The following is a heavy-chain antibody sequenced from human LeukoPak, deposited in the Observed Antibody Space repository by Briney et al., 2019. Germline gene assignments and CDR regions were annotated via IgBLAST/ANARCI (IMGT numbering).Heavy chain of an antibody. Sequence: ASVKVSCKASGYTFISNGISLVRQAPGQGLEWMGWISAYNGNTNYAQKFQGRVTMTTDTSTSTAYMELRSLRSDDTAVYYCARHKPYGSGSFDTFDIWGQGTMVTVSS. CDR2: ISAYNGNT. CDR1: GYTFISNG. CDR3: ARHKPYGSGSFDTFDI. J-gene: IGHJ3*02. D-gene: IGHD3-10*01. V-gene: IGHV1-18*01.